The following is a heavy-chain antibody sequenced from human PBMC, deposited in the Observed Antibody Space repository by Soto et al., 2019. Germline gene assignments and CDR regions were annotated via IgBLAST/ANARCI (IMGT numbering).Heavy chain of an antibody. CDR1: GYTFTGYY. V-gene: IGHV1-2*04. J-gene: IGHJ4*02. Sequence: ASVKVSCKASGYTFTGYYMHWVRQAPGQGLEWMGWINPNSGGTNYAQKFQGWVTMTRDTSISTAYMELSRLRSDDTAVYYCARESAVAGTPSGFFDYWGQGTLVTVSS. CDR2: INPNSGGT. D-gene: IGHD6-19*01. CDR3: ARESAVAGTPSGFFDY.